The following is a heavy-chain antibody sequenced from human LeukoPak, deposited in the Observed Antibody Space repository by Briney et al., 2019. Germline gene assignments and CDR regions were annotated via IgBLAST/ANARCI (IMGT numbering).Heavy chain of an antibody. CDR1: GGSLSNYY. D-gene: IGHD2-8*02. CDR2: IYYTGST. Sequence: SETLSLTCTVSGGSLSNYYWSWIRQPPGQGLEWIGYIYYTGSTHHNPSLKSRVTISLDTSKNQFSLRLTSVTAADSAMYYCARWDYYTRGYFDYWGQGTLVTVSS. J-gene: IGHJ4*02. CDR3: ARWDYYTRGYFDY. V-gene: IGHV4-59*01.